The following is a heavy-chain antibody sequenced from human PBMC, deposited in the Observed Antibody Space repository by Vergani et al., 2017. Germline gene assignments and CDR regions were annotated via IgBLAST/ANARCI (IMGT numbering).Heavy chain of an antibody. CDR1: GFTFSSYA. CDR2: ISGSGGST. D-gene: IGHD3-10*01. Sequence: EVQLLESGGGLVQPGGSLRLSCAASGFTFSSYAMSWVRQAPGKGLEWVSAISGSGGSTYYADSVKGRFTISRDNSKNTLYLQMNSLRAEDTAVYYCAKDRERAYYYGSGSYNFDYWGQGTLVTVSS. V-gene: IGHV3-23*01. CDR3: AKDRERAYYYGSGSYNFDY. J-gene: IGHJ4*02.